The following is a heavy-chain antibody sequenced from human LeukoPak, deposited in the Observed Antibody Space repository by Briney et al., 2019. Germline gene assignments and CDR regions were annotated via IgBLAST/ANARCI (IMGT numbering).Heavy chain of an antibody. D-gene: IGHD6-13*01. CDR2: ISDSGST. J-gene: IGHJ5*02. V-gene: IGHV4-59*11. CDR1: GVSIRSHY. CDR3: AKRGYSGSWSS. Sequence: KPSETLSLTCSVSGVSIRSHYWSWIRQFPGKGLEWIGYISDSGSTNYNPSLKSRVSISRDTSKNQFSLRLTSVTAADTAVYFCAKRGYSGSWSSWGQGTLVTVSS.